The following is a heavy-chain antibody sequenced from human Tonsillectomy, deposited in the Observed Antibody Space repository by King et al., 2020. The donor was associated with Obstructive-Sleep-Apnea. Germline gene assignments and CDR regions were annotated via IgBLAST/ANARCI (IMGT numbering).Heavy chain of an antibody. CDR3: ARDRAFPSSGGSIAVAGYFDY. Sequence: VQLVESGGGVVQPGTSLRLSCAASGITFSSYAMHWVRQAPGKGLEWVAVISYDGNNKYYADSVKGRFTISRDNSKNTLFLQMNSLRAEDTALYYCARDRAFPSSGGSIAVAGYFDYWGQGALVTVSS. D-gene: IGHD6-19*01. CDR2: ISYDGNNK. J-gene: IGHJ4*02. CDR1: GITFSSYA. V-gene: IGHV3-30*04.